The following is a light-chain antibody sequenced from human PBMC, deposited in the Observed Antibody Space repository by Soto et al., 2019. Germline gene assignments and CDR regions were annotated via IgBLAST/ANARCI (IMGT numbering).Light chain of an antibody. CDR2: GNN. CDR3: QSYDSSLSSVL. V-gene: IGLV1-40*01. Sequence: QSVLTQPPSVSGAPGQRVTISCTGSSSNIGAGYDVQWYQQLPGTAPKLLIHGNNNRPSGVPDRFSGSKSDTSASLAITGLQADDEADYYCQSYDSSLSSVLFGGGTKVTVL. CDR1: SSNIGAGYD. J-gene: IGLJ2*01.